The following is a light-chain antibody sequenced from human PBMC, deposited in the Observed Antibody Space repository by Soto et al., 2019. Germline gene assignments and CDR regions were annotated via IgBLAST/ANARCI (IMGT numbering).Light chain of an antibody. V-gene: IGKV3-20*01. CDR3: QQYGSSPGWT. Sequence: EIVLTQSPGTLSLSPGERATLSCRASQSVSSSYLAWYQQKPGQAPRLLIYGASSRATGIPDRFSGSGSGTDFTLTIGRLEPEDFAVYYCQQYGSSPGWTFGQGTKVEIK. CDR2: GAS. CDR1: QSVSSSY. J-gene: IGKJ1*01.